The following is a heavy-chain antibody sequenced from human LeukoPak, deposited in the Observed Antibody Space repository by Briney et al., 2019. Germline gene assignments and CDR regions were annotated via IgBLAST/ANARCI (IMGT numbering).Heavy chain of an antibody. CDR2: ISGSGTST. CDR3: TTTPTKYYDFWSAYKDY. CDR1: TFAFSSYA. Sequence: GGSLRLSCAASTFAFSSYAMSWVRQAPGKGLEWVSGISGSGTSTYYADSVKGRFTISRDNSKNTLYLQMNSLRAEDTAVYYCTTTPTKYYDFWSAYKDYWGQGTLVTVSS. J-gene: IGHJ4*02. D-gene: IGHD3-3*01. V-gene: IGHV3-23*01.